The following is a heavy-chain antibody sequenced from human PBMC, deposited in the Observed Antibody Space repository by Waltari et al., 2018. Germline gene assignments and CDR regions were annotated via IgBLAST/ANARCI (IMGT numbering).Heavy chain of an antibody. CDR3: ARVIVYSDSPVCDF. CDR1: GFTFGDSS. D-gene: IGHD2-21*01. J-gene: IGHJ4*01. Sequence: EVQLVESGGGLVNQGGSLRLSCAASGFTFGDSSRTWVRQVPGKGLEWVSSISSADYSLDADSMKGRFIISRDNAKNSLYLQMNGLRGEDTAVYYCARVIVYSDSPVCDFWGQGTLVIVSS. V-gene: IGHV3-21*01. CDR2: ISSADYS.